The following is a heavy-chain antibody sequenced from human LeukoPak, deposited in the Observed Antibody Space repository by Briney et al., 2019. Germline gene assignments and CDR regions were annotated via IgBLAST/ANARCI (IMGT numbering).Heavy chain of an antibody. CDR1: GFTFDDYA. V-gene: IGHV3-9*01. Sequence: GGSLRLSCAASGFTFDDYAMHWVRQAPGKGLEGVSGISWDSGSIDYADSVKGRFTICRDNAKNSLYLQMNSLRAEDTAFYYCAKGGNYYYYMDVWGKGTTVTISS. J-gene: IGHJ6*03. CDR2: ISWDSGSI. D-gene: IGHD3-16*01. CDR3: AKGGNYYYYMDV.